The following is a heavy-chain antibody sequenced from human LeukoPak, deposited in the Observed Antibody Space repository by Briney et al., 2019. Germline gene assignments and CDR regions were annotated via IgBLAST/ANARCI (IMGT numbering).Heavy chain of an antibody. D-gene: IGHD3-10*01. CDR2: IYYSGAT. CDR1: GGSISSDASY. CDR3: ARGFPGSGTSLRDHYYMDV. V-gene: IGHV4-31*03. J-gene: IGHJ6*03. Sequence: NPSETLSLTCTVSGGSISSDASYLTWIRQHPGKGLEWIGYIYYSGATYYHPSLKSRLTISLDTSKNQLSLKLSSVTAADTAVYYCARGFPGSGTSLRDHYYMDVWGRGTTVTVSS.